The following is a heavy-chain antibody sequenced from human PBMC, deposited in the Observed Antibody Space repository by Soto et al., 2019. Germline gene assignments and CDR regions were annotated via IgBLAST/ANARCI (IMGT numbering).Heavy chain of an antibody. J-gene: IGHJ5*02. CDR2: INAGNGNT. V-gene: IGHV1-3*01. D-gene: IGHD2-2*01. CDR3: ERGLGPIVVVPAANWFDP. Sequence: ASVKVSCKASGYTFTSYAMHWVRQAPGQRLEWMGWINAGNGNTKYSQKFQGRVTITRDTSASTAYMELSSLRSEDTAVYYCERGLGPIVVVPAANWFDPWGQGTLVTVSS. CDR1: GYTFTSYA.